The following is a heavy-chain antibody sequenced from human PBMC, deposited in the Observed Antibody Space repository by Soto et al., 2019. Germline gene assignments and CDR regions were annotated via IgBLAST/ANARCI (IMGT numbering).Heavy chain of an antibody. D-gene: IGHD3-16*01. V-gene: IGHV4-59*01. J-gene: IGHJ4*02. CDR3: ARSGHSFGGVV. CDR2: ISFSGAT. CDR1: GVSITSYF. Sequence: AETLSLTCTVSGVSITSYFWSWIRQTPGKGLDWIGSISFSGATYSNPSLNGRAALSVDTSENHLSLTLNSVTSADTAVYFCARSGHSFGGVVWGQGSMVTVSS.